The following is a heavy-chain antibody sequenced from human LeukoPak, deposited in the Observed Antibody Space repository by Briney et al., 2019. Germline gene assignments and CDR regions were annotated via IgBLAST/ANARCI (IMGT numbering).Heavy chain of an antibody. CDR3: AREDVLGSIWYGPDY. Sequence: GGSLRLSCAASGFTFSNFWMSWVRQAPGKGLEWVANIKQDGSGTYYVDSVKGRFTISRDDAKNSLYLQMNSLRVEDTAVYYCAREDVLGSIWYGPDYWGQGTLVTVFS. CDR1: GFTFSNFW. J-gene: IGHJ4*02. V-gene: IGHV3-7*01. CDR2: IKQDGSGT. D-gene: IGHD6-13*01.